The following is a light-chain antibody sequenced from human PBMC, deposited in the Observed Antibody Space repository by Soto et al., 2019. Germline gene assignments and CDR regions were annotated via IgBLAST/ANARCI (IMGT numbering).Light chain of an antibody. Sequence: QSALTQPASVSGSPGQSISISCTGTNSDVGAYNYVSWYQQHPGKAPKLMIFDVTNRPSGVSNRFSGSKSGNTASLTTSGLQAEDEADYYCSSYTTSITWVFGGGTRVTVL. CDR2: DVT. CDR1: NSDVGAYNY. V-gene: IGLV2-14*03. CDR3: SSYTTSITWV. J-gene: IGLJ3*02.